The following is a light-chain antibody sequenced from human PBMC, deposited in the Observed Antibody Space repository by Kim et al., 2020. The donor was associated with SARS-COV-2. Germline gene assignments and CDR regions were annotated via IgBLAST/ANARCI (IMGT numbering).Light chain of an antibody. J-gene: IGKJ4*01. CDR3: QQRHNWPLT. Sequence: EIVLTQSPATLSLSPGDRATLSCRASEYIHVHLAWYQQKGGQPPRLLIYDVFNRATGTPDRFRGSGSGTDFTLTINSLEPEDFAVYYCQQRHNWPLTFGGGTKLELK. V-gene: IGKV3-11*01. CDR2: DVF. CDR1: EYIHVH.